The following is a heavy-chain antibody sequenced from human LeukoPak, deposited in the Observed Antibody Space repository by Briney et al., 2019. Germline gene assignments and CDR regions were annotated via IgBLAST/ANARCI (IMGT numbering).Heavy chain of an antibody. Sequence: SETLSLTCTVSGGSISSYYWSWIRQPAGKGLEWIGRIYTSGSTNYNPSLKSRVTMSVDTSKIQFSLKLSSVTAADTAVYYCAASTPGGYGSGSYLPYYYYYMDVWGKGTTVTVSS. CDR2: IYTSGST. J-gene: IGHJ6*03. V-gene: IGHV4-4*07. CDR3: AASTPGGYGSGSYLPYYYYYMDV. CDR1: GGSISSYY. D-gene: IGHD3-10*01.